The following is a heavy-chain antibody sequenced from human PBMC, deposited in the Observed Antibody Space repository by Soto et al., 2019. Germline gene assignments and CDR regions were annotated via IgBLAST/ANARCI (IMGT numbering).Heavy chain of an antibody. Sequence: GSSVKVSCKASGYTFTGYYMHWVRQAPGQGHERLGWINPNSGGTDYAQTFQGRVTMTRDTSISTPYMELSRLRSDDKAASSCAITYYYDSSSYPFDPWGQGTLVTVSS. CDR1: GYTFTGYY. J-gene: IGHJ5*02. CDR2: INPNSGGT. D-gene: IGHD3-22*01. CDR3: AITYYYDSSSYPFDP. V-gene: IGHV1-2*02.